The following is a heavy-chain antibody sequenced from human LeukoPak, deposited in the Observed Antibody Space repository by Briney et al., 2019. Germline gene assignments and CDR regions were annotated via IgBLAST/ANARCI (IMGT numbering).Heavy chain of an antibody. CDR2: IYYSGST. V-gene: IGHV4-59*01. Sequence: PSETLSLTCAVYGGSISSYYWSWIRQPPGKGLEWIGYIYYSGSTNYNPSLKSRVTISVDTSKNQFSLKLSSVTAADTAVYYCARATDYYDSSGYYGRKLFDYWGQGTLVTVSS. J-gene: IGHJ4*02. CDR3: ARATDYYDSSGYYGRKLFDY. D-gene: IGHD3-22*01. CDR1: GGSISSYY.